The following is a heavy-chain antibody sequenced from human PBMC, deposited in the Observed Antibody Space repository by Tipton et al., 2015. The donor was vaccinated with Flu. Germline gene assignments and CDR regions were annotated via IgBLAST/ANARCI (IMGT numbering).Heavy chain of an antibody. CDR3: ARVGGTRPLSGGYFDL. Sequence: AASGFTVSSNYMSWVRLAPGKGLEWVSVIYSGGSTYYADSVKGRFTISRDNSKNTLYLQMNSLRAEDTAVYYCARVGGTRPLSGGYFDLWGRGPLVTVSS. V-gene: IGHV3-53*01. CDR2: IYSGGST. CDR1: GFTVSSNY. D-gene: IGHD1-26*01. J-gene: IGHJ2*01.